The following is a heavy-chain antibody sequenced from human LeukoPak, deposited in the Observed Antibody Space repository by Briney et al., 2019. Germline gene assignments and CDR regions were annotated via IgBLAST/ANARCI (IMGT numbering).Heavy chain of an antibody. D-gene: IGHD3-9*01. V-gene: IGHV4-34*01. CDR3: ASRPRGDISSFDL. CDR2: INHSGST. J-gene: IGHJ2*01. Sequence: PSETLSLTCAVYGGSFSGYYWSWIRQPPGKGLEWIGEINHSGSTNYNPSLKSRVTISVDKSKNQFSLKLSSVTAADTAVYYCASRPRGDISSFDLWGRGTLVTVSS. CDR1: GGSFSGYY.